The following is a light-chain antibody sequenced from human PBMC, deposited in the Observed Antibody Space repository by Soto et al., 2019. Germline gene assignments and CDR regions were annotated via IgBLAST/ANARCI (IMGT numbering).Light chain of an antibody. CDR2: EAP. CDR1: QSIRSY. J-gene: IGKJ3*01. Sequence: DIQMTQSPSSLSASVGDRVTITCRASQSIRSYLNWYQQKPAKAPELLIYEAPSLQSGVPSRFSGSGSGTDFTLTISSLQPEDFATYYCQQSYTTPFTFGPGTKVDIK. V-gene: IGKV1-39*01. CDR3: QQSYTTPFT.